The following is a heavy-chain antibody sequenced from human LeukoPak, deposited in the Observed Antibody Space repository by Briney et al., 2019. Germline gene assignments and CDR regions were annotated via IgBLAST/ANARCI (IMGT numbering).Heavy chain of an antibody. CDR1: GDSVSRSDSY. V-gene: IGHV4-39*01. D-gene: IGHD3-22*01. J-gene: IGHJ1*01. CDR2: IYYSGRT. CDR3: ARRRYYDSSGYLE. Sequence: SETLSLTCTIFGDSVSRSDSYWDWIRQPPGKGLEWIGTIYYSGRTYYSPSLKSRVTLSVDMSNNQFSLTLSSVTAADTALYFCARRRYYDSSGYLEWGQGTLFTVSS.